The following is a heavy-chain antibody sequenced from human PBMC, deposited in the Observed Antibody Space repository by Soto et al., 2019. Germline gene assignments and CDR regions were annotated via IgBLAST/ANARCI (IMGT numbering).Heavy chain of an antibody. CDR2: MHYRGSA. D-gene: IGHD3-10*01. Sequence: QEQLQESGPGLVKPSETLSLTCTVSGGSVSSGSYNWNWIRQPPGKGLEWIGYMHYRGSANYNPSLKSRVTISVHTCENQFSLKLSSVTAADTAGYYCARRDLGKDAFDIWGQGTMVTVSS. J-gene: IGHJ3*02. CDR3: ARRDLGKDAFDI. V-gene: IGHV4-61*01. CDR1: GGSVSSGSYN.